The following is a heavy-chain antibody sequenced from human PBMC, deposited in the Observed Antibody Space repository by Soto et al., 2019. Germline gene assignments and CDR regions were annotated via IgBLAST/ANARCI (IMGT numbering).Heavy chain of an antibody. CDR2: INHSGST. V-gene: IGHV4-34*01. D-gene: IGHD3-10*01. CDR3: ARHNYGSGSTYFDY. CDR1: GGSFSGYY. J-gene: IGHJ4*02. Sequence: SETLSLTCAVYGGSFSGYYWSWIRQPPGKGLDWIGEINHSGSTNYNPSLKSRVTISLDTSKNQFSLKLNSMTAADTAVYYCARHNYGSGSTYFDYWGQGTLVTVSS.